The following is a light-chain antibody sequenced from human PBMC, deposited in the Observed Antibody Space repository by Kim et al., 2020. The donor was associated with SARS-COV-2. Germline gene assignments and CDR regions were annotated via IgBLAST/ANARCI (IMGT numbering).Light chain of an antibody. CDR1: QDSSNY. Sequence: DIQMTQSPSSLSVSVGDRVTITCQASQDSSNYLNWYQQKPGKAPKLLIYDASNLETGVPSRFSGSGSGTDFTFTISSLQPEDIATYYCQQYDNLPLYTFGQGTKLEIK. J-gene: IGKJ2*01. CDR3: QQYDNLPLYT. V-gene: IGKV1-33*01. CDR2: DAS.